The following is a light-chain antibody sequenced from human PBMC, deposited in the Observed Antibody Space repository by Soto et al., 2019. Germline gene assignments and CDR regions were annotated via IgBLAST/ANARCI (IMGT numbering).Light chain of an antibody. CDR3: QQYNSYWT. Sequence: DFQMTQSPSTLSASVGDRVTITCRASQSISSWLAWYQQKPGKAPKLLIYDASSLESGVPSRFSGSGSGTEFTLTISSLQPDDFATYYCQQYNSYWTFGQGTKGDIK. V-gene: IGKV1-5*01. J-gene: IGKJ1*01. CDR2: DAS. CDR1: QSISSW.